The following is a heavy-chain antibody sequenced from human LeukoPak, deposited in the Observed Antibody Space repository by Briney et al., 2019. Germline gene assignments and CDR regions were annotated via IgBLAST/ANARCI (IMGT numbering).Heavy chain of an antibody. CDR1: GYSISSGYY. CDR2: INHSGST. D-gene: IGHD6-13*01. CDR3: ARVRRYSSSWYWYYYYYMDV. J-gene: IGHJ6*03. Sequence: SETLSLTCTVSGYSISSGYYWSWIRQPPGKGLEWIGEINHSGSTNYNPSLKSRVTISVDTSKNQFSLKLSSVTAADTAAYYCARVRRYSSSWYWYYYYYMDVWGKGTTVTVSS. V-gene: IGHV4-38-2*02.